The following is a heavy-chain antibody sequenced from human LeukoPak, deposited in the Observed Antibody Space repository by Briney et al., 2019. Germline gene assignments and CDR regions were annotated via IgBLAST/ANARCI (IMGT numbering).Heavy chain of an antibody. V-gene: IGHV1-8*01. CDR3: AREIVVPAATTSNWFDP. Sequence: ASVKVSCKASGYTFTRYDINWVRQATGQGLEWMGWMNPNSGNTGYAQKFQGRVTMTRNTSISTAYMELSSLRSEDTAVYYCAREIVVPAATTSNWFDPWGQGTLVTVSS. D-gene: IGHD2-2*01. J-gene: IGHJ5*02. CDR1: GYTFTRYD. CDR2: MNPNSGNT.